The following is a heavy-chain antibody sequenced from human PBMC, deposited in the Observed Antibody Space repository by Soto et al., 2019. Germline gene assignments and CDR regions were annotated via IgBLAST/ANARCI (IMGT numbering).Heavy chain of an antibody. D-gene: IGHD4-17*01. Sequence: VSLILSCAASGFTFSSYAMCWIRQPPGKGLEWIGYIYYSGSTNYNPSLKSRVTISVDTSKNQFSLKLSSVTAADTDVYYCARVSGRGYGDEITVLDYWGQGTLVTVSS. J-gene: IGHJ4*02. CDR2: IYYSGST. CDR3: ARVSGRGYGDEITVLDY. CDR1: GFTFSSYA. V-gene: IGHV4-59*01.